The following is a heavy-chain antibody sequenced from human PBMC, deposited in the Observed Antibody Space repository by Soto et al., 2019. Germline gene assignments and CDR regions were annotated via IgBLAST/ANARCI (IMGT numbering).Heavy chain of an antibody. CDR3: ARQGVTTVFELGY. V-gene: IGHV3-74*01. CDR2: INSDGSST. CDR1: GFTFSSYW. Sequence: EVQLVESGGGLVQPGGSLRLSCAASGFTFSSYWMHWVRQAPGKGLVWVSRINSDGSSTSYADSVKGRFTISRDNAKNTLYRQMNSLRAEDTAVYYCARQGVTTVFELGYWGQGTLVTVSS. J-gene: IGHJ4*02. D-gene: IGHD4-17*01.